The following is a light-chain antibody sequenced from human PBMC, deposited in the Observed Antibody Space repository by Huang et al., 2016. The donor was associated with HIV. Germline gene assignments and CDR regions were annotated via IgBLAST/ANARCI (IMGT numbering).Light chain of an antibody. V-gene: IGKV3-15*01. J-gene: IGKJ1*01. CDR2: GAS. CDR3: HQYTKWPSWT. CDR1: QSVSSN. Sequence: EIVMTQSPGTLTVSPGERATRSCRASQSVSSNLAWYQQKPGQTPRLLIYGASTRATGIPARFSGSGSGTEFTLTISSLQSEDFGVYYCHQYTKWPSWTFGQGTKVEIK.